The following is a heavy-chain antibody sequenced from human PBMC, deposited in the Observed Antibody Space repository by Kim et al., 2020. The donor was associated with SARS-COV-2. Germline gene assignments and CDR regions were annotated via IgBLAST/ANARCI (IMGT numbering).Heavy chain of an antibody. J-gene: IGHJ4*02. CDR3: VRDVPHINDYSDY. V-gene: IGHV3-53*01. D-gene: IGHD2-8*01. Sequence: GGSLRLSCAVSGFTVSDNYMSWVRQAPGKGLEWVAIIYTAGSTNYADSVKGRFTISRDNLTNKLYLQMHSLIGEDTAVYYCVRDVPHINDYSDYWGQGTLVPVSS. CDR1: GFTVSDNY. CDR2: IYTAGST.